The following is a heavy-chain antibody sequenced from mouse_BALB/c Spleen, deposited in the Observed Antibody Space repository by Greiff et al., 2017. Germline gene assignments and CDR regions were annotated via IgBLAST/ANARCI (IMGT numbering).Heavy chain of an antibody. CDR2: IDPANGNT. CDR1: GFNIKDTY. J-gene: IGHJ1*01. CDR3: ASGYDGYFDV. V-gene: IGHV14-3*02. Sequence: VQLQQSGAELVQPGASVKLSCTASGFNIKDTYMHWVKQRPEQGLEWIGRIDPANGNTKYDPKFQGKATITADTSSNTAYLQLSSLTSEDTAVYYCASGYDGYFDVWGAGTTVTVSS. D-gene: IGHD2-14*01.